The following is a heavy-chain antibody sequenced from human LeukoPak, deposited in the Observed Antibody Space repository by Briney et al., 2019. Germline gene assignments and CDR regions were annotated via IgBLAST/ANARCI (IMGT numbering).Heavy chain of an antibody. Sequence: SETLSLTCAVYGVSFSGYYWSWIRQPPGKGLEWIWEINHSGSTNYNPSLKSRVTISVDTSKNQFSLKLSSVTAADTAVYYCARSSSWFPFDYWGQGTLVTVSS. D-gene: IGHD3-10*01. CDR1: GVSFSGYY. CDR2: INHSGST. CDR3: ARSSSWFPFDY. V-gene: IGHV4-34*01. J-gene: IGHJ4*02.